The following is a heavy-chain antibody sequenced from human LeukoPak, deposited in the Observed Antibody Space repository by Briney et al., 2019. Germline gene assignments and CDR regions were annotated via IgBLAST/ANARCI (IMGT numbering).Heavy chain of an antibody. D-gene: IGHD1-26*01. V-gene: IGHV3-30*02. CDR2: IRYDGSNK. J-gene: IGHJ6*03. CDR3: AKVKYSGSYYRDYYYYYMDV. Sequence: PGGSLRLSCVASGFTFSSNGMHWVRQAPGKGLEWVTFIRYDGSNKYYADSVKGRFTISRDNSKNTLYLQMNSLRAEDTAVYYCAKVKYSGSYYRDYYYYYMDVWGKGTTVTISS. CDR1: GFTFSSNG.